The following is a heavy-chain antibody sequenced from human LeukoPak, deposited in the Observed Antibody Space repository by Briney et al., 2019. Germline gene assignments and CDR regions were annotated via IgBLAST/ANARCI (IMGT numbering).Heavy chain of an antibody. CDR3: ARETEYSSSNWFDP. J-gene: IGHJ5*02. CDR1: GGSIGSYY. D-gene: IGHD6-6*01. CDR2: IYYSGST. V-gene: IGHV4-59*01. Sequence: SETLSLTCTVSGGSIGSYYWSWIRQPPGKGLEWIGYIYYSGSTNYNPSLKSRVTISVDTSKNQFSLKLSSVTAADTAVYYCARETEYSSSNWFDPWGQGTLVTVSS.